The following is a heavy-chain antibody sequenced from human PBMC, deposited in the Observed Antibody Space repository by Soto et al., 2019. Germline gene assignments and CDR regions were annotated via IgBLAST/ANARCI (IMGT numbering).Heavy chain of an antibody. J-gene: IGHJ6*02. CDR1: GFTFSFYS. V-gene: IGHV3-48*01. CDR3: ATVSYYYGSGRSRYYYYGMDV. CDR2: ISGSSSTI. Sequence: GGSLRLSCAASGFTFSFYSMNWVRQAPGRGLEWVSYISGSSSTIYYADSVKGRFTISRDNAKNSLYLQMNSLRAEDTAVYYCATVSYYYGSGRSRYYYYGMDVWGQGTTVTVSS. D-gene: IGHD3-10*01.